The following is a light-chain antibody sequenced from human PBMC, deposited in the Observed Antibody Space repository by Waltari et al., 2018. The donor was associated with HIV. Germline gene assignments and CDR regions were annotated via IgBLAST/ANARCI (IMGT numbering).Light chain of an antibody. Sequence: QSVLTQPPSASGAPGQRVTISCSGSSSNIGSHFVYWYQQLPGTAPKLVIYRNDQRPSGVPDRFSGSKSGTSASLAISGLRSEDEADYYCAAWDDSLSGVVFGGGTNLTVL. CDR1: SSNIGSHF. CDR2: RND. J-gene: IGLJ3*02. V-gene: IGLV1-47*01. CDR3: AAWDDSLSGVV.